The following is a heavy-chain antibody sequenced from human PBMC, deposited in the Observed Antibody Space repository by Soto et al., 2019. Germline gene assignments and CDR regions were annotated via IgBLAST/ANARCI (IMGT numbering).Heavy chain of an antibody. CDR2: FDPEDGET. Sequence: ASVKVSCKVSGYTLTELSMHWVRQAPGKGLEWMGGFDPEDGETIYAQKFQGRVTMTEDTSTDTAYMELSSLRSEDTAVYYCATPPEGGSYDSSGYYYFDYWGQGTLVTVSS. CDR3: ATPPEGGSYDSSGYYYFDY. V-gene: IGHV1-24*01. D-gene: IGHD3-22*01. J-gene: IGHJ4*02. CDR1: GYTLTELS.